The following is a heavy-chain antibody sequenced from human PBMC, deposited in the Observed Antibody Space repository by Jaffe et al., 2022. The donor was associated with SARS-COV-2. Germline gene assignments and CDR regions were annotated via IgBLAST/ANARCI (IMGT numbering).Heavy chain of an antibody. J-gene: IGHJ6*02. V-gene: IGHV3-33*01. D-gene: IGHD6-19*01. Sequence: QVQLVESGGGVVQPGRSLRLSCAASGFTFSSYGMHWVRQAPGKGLEWVAVIWYDGSNKYYADSVKGRFTISRDNSKNTLYLQMNSLRAEDTAVYYCARDRQDSSGWWYYYYYGMDVWGQGTTVTVSS. CDR3: ARDRQDSSGWWYYYYYGMDV. CDR1: GFTFSSYG. CDR2: IWYDGSNK.